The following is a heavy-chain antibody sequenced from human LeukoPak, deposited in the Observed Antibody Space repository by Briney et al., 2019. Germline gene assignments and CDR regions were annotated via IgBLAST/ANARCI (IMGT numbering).Heavy chain of an antibody. CDR1: GGSISSSSYY. Sequence: SETLSLTCTVSGGSISSSSYYWGWIRQPPGKGLEWIGSIYHSGSTYYNPSLKSRVTISVDTSKNQFSLKLNSVTAADTAVYYCARAGYGDSDFDYWGQGTLVTVSS. CDR3: ARAGYGDSDFDY. D-gene: IGHD4-17*01. V-gene: IGHV4-39*07. CDR2: IYHSGST. J-gene: IGHJ4*02.